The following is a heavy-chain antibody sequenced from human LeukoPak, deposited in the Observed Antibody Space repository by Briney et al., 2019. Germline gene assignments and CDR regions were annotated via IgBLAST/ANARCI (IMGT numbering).Heavy chain of an antibody. Sequence: ASVKVSCKASGYTFTSYDINWVRQATGQGLEWMGWMNPNSGNTGYAQKFQGRVTMTRNTSISTAYMELSSLRSEDTAVYYCAGAEGKKRRNWFDPWGQGTLVTVSS. J-gene: IGHJ5*02. V-gene: IGHV1-8*01. CDR3: AGAEGKKRRNWFDP. CDR1: GYTFTSYD. CDR2: MNPNSGNT.